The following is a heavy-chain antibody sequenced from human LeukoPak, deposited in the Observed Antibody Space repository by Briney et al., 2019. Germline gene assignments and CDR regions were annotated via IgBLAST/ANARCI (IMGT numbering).Heavy chain of an antibody. V-gene: IGHV3-23*01. Sequence: GGSLRLSCAASGFTFSSYAMSWVRQAPGKGLEWVSAISGSGGSTYYADSVKGRSTISRDNSKNTLYLQMNSLRAEDTAVYYCAKGTGYYYYYYMDVWGKGTTVTVSS. CDR2: ISGSGGST. D-gene: IGHD3/OR15-3a*01. CDR1: GFTFSSYA. J-gene: IGHJ6*03. CDR3: AKGTGYYYYYYMDV.